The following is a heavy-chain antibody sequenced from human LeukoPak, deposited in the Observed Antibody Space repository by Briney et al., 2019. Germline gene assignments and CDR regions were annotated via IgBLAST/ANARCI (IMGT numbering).Heavy chain of an antibody. CDR2: IYYSGTT. V-gene: IGHV4-39*01. CDR3: IEGIVGGTIGY. Sequence: SETLSLTCTVSGGSISSSSYYWGWIRQPPGKGLEWIGSIYYSGTTYYNPSLKSRVTISVDTSKNQFSLKLSSVTAADTAVYYCIEGIVGGTIGYWGQGTLATVSS. D-gene: IGHD1-26*01. CDR1: GGSISSSSYY. J-gene: IGHJ4*02.